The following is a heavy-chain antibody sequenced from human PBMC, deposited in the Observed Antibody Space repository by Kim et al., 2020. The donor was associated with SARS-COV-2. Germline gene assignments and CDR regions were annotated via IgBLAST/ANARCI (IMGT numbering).Heavy chain of an antibody. D-gene: IGHD3-22*01. CDR3: ARDSTFGSSGHYQSY. Sequence: AQKFQGRVTIAADESTSEAYMELRSLRSEDTAVYYCARDSTFGSSGHYQSYWGQGTLVTVSS. J-gene: IGHJ4*02. V-gene: IGHV1-69*01.